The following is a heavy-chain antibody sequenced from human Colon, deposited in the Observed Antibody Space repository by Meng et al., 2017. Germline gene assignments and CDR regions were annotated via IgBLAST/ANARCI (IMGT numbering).Heavy chain of an antibody. CDR2: INHSGST. V-gene: IGHV4-4*02. CDR3: ARRNTRNSGGGNNY. Sequence: QVQLRESGPGLVKPSGTLSLTCAVSGGSISSNYWWTWVRQPPGKGLEWIGEINHSGSTSYVPSLKSRITISVDKSNNLLSLKLNSVTAAETAMYYCARRNTRNSGGGNNYWGQGTLVTVSS. D-gene: IGHD3-10*01. CDR1: GGSISSNYW. J-gene: IGHJ4*02.